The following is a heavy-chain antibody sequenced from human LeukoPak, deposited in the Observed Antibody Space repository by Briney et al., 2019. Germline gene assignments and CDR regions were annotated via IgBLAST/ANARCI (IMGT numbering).Heavy chain of an antibody. V-gene: IGHV4-39*01. J-gene: IGHJ5*02. CDR2: IYYSGST. CDR1: GRSNSSSSYY. Sequence: PSETLSLTCTVSGRSNSSSSYYWGWSRQPPAKGLEWIGRIYYSGSTYYNPSLQSQVNLSLHTSQNQFSLELTAVSAPDPAVHYRVRCWWFGELYRFVPWGQGTLVTVCS. CDR3: VRCWWFGELYRFVP. D-gene: IGHD3-10*01.